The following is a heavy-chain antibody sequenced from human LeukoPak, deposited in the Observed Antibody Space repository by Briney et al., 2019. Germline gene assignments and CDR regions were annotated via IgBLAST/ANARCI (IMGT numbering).Heavy chain of an antibody. CDR3: AKGGSSWYVDYFDY. CDR1: GFTFSDYY. D-gene: IGHD6-13*01. J-gene: IGHJ4*02. Sequence: PGGSLRLSCAASGFTFSDYYMSWIRQAPGKGLEWVSYISSSSSYTNYADSVKGRFTISRDNAKNSLYLQMNSLRAEDTAVYYCAKGGSSWYVDYFDYWGQGTLVTVSS. V-gene: IGHV3-11*05. CDR2: ISSSSSYT.